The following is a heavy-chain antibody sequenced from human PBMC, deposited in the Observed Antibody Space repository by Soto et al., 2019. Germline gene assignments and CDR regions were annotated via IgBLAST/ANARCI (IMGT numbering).Heavy chain of an antibody. D-gene: IGHD5-18*01. Sequence: QVQLVESGGGVVQPGRSLRLSCAASGFTFSSYGMHWVRQAPGKGLEWVAVIWYDGSNKYYADSVKGRFTISRDNSKNTLYLQMNSLRAEDTAVYYCARDVTAIPPDYAFDIWGQGTMVTVSS. CDR3: ARDVTAIPPDYAFDI. J-gene: IGHJ3*02. V-gene: IGHV3-33*01. CDR2: IWYDGSNK. CDR1: GFTFSSYG.